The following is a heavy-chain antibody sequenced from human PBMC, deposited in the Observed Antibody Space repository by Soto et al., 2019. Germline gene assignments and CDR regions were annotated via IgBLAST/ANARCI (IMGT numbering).Heavy chain of an antibody. Sequence: SVKVSCKASGGTFSSYAISWVRQAPGQGLEWMGGIIPIFGTANYAQKFQGRVTITADKSTSTAYMELSSLRSEDTAVYYCAREGYPYYYDSSGYYYAHWGQGTLFTVSS. J-gene: IGHJ4*02. V-gene: IGHV1-69*06. D-gene: IGHD3-22*01. CDR3: AREGYPYYYDSSGYYYAH. CDR1: GGTFSSYA. CDR2: IIPIFGTA.